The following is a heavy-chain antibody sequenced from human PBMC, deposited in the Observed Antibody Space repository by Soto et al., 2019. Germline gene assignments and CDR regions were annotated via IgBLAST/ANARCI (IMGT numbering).Heavy chain of an antibody. J-gene: IGHJ6*03. D-gene: IGHD3-22*01. CDR1: GFSFSDYG. CDR2: IWYDGSHK. CDR3: ARVSPTWNSREFYFYYNLDV. Sequence: QVQLVESGGGVVQPGRSLRLSCAASGFSFSDYGMHWVRQAPGKGLEWVALIWYDGSHKYYEDAVKGRFAISRDNSKNTVCLQRTSVRVEDTGVYYSARVSPTWNSREFYFYYNLDVWGQGNTVTVS. V-gene: IGHV3-33*01.